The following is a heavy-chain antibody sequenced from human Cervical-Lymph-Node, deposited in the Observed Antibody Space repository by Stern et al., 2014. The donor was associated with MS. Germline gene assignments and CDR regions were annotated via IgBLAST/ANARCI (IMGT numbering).Heavy chain of an antibody. V-gene: IGHV3-30-3*01. J-gene: IGHJ3*02. CDR1: GFTFSGYA. CDR3: ARVPTSRSDAFDI. Sequence: VQLVESGGGVVQPGRSLRLSCAASGFTFSGYAMHWVRQAPGKGLEWVAGISYHGFAKSYADSLKGRFTISRDNSDKTLYLQMDGLRTEDTAVYYCARVPTSRSDAFDIWGQGTTVTVSS. D-gene: IGHD2-2*01. CDR2: ISYHGFAK.